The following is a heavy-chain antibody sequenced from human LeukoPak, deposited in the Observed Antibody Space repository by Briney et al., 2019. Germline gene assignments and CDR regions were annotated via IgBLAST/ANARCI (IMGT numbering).Heavy chain of an antibody. Sequence: GESLKISCKGSGYSLTSYWIGWVRQMPGKGLEWMGIIYPGDSDTRYSPSFQGQVTISADKSISTAYLQWSSLKASDTAMYYCARPYYDSSGYLDYWGQGTLVTVSS. J-gene: IGHJ4*02. CDR2: IYPGDSDT. CDR1: GYSLTSYW. D-gene: IGHD3-22*01. V-gene: IGHV5-51*03. CDR3: ARPYYDSSGYLDY.